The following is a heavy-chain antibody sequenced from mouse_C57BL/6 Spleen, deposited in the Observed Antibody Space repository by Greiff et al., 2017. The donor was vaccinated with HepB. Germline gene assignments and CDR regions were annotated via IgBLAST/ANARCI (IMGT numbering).Heavy chain of an antibody. V-gene: IGHV5-4*01. CDR2: ISDGGSYT. CDR1: GFTFSNYA. Sequence: EVQLVESGGGLVKPGGSLKLSCAASGFTFSNYAMSWVRQTPEKRLEWVATISDGGSYTYYPDNVKGRITLSRDNAKNNLYLQMSHLRSEDTAMYYCARGGSSPYWYFDVWGTGTTVTVSS. J-gene: IGHJ1*03. CDR3: ARGGSSPYWYFDV. D-gene: IGHD1-1*01.